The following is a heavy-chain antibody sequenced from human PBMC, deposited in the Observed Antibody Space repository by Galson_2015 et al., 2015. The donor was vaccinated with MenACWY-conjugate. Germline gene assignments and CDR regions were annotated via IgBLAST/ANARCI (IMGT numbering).Heavy chain of an antibody. J-gene: IGHJ4*02. CDR1: GFTFSSYA. Sequence: SLRLSCAASGFTFSSYAMSWVRQAPGKGLEWVAVISYDGSNKYYADSVKGRFTISRDNSKNTLYLQMNSLRAEDTAVYYCAKDLGYSYGYDYWGQGTLVTVSS. CDR2: ISYDGSNK. V-gene: IGHV3-30*18. D-gene: IGHD5-18*01. CDR3: AKDLGYSYGYDY.